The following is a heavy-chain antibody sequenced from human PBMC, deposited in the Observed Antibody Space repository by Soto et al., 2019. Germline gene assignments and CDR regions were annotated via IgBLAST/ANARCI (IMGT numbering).Heavy chain of an antibody. CDR1: GGSVGSGSYY. CDR3: VRDRNSQLLAESFYHYYGMDV. D-gene: IGHD2-2*01. V-gene: IGHV4-61*01. CDR2: IYYSGST. J-gene: IGHJ6*02. Sequence: SETLSLTCTVSGGSVGSGSYYWSWIRQPPGKGLEGIGYIYYSGSTNYNPSLKSRVTISVDTSKNTLYLQMNSLRAEDTAVYYCVRDRNSQLLAESFYHYYGMDVWGQGTTVTVSS.